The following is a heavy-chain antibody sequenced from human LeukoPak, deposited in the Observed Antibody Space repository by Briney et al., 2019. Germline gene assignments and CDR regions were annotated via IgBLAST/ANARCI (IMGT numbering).Heavy chain of an antibody. Sequence: GGSLRLSCAASGVNFAGYTMNWVRQAPEKGLEWVSGIGASGGSTFYADSVKGRFIISRDNSKSTVDLQLNSLRADDTALYYCAKDLGQRWLQSDAFDFWGQGTMVTVSS. CDR2: IGASGGST. V-gene: IGHV3-23*01. CDR3: AKDLGQRWLQSDAFDF. CDR1: GVNFAGYT. D-gene: IGHD6-19*01. J-gene: IGHJ3*01.